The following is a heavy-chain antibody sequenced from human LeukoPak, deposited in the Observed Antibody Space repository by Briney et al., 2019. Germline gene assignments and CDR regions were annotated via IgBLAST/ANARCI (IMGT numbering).Heavy chain of an antibody. V-gene: IGHV3-23*01. J-gene: IGHJ4*02. CDR3: AARKVRGVWFYLDY. CDR1: GFTLSSYA. D-gene: IGHD3-10*01. Sequence: GGSLSLSCAASGFTLSSYAMTWVRQAPGRGLEWVSSVDGGGGGTYYADSVKGRFTISRDNSKDTLYLQMNSLRVEDTAVYFCAARKVRGVWFYLDYWGQGTLVTVSS. CDR2: VDGGGGGT.